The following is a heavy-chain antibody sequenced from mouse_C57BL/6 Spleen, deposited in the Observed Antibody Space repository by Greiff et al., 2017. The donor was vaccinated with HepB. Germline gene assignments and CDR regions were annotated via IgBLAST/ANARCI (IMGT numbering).Heavy chain of an antibody. CDR3: ARRGLITTVVATGDWYFDV. CDR1: GYTFTSYG. Sequence: VKLMESGAELARPGASVKLSCKASGYTFTSYGISWVKQRTGQGLEWIGEIYPRSGNTYYNEKFKGKATLTADKSSSTAYMELRSLTSEDSAVYCCARRGLITTVVATGDWYFDVWGTGTTVTVSS. D-gene: IGHD1-1*01. CDR2: IYPRSGNT. J-gene: IGHJ1*03. V-gene: IGHV1-81*01.